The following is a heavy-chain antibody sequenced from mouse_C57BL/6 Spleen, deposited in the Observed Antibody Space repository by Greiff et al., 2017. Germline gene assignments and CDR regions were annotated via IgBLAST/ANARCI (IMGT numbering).Heavy chain of an antibody. CDR1: GYAFSSSW. CDR3: ATGDYYFDY. Sequence: QVQLQQSGPELVKPGASVKISCKASGYAFSSSWMNWVKQRPGKGLERIGRIYPGDGDTNYNGKFKGKATLTADKSSSTAYMQLSSLTSEDSAVYFCATGDYYFDYWGQGTTLTVSS. J-gene: IGHJ2*01. D-gene: IGHD6-2*01. V-gene: IGHV1-82*01. CDR2: IYPGDGDT.